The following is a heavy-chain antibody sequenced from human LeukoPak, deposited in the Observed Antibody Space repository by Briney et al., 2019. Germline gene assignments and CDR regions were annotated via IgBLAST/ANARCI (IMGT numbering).Heavy chain of an antibody. CDR1: GCTFNNYA. CDR2: ISGSGGTT. D-gene: IGHD3-22*01. V-gene: IGHV3-23*01. CDR3: AKEEGYYYDSGGYYVEYFQH. Sequence: GGSLRLSCAASGCTFNNYAMSWVRQAPGKGLEGVSAISGSGGTTYYADSVKGRFTFSRDNSKNTLYLQMNSLRAEDTAVYYCAKEEGYYYDSGGYYVEYFQHWGQGTLVTVSS. J-gene: IGHJ1*01.